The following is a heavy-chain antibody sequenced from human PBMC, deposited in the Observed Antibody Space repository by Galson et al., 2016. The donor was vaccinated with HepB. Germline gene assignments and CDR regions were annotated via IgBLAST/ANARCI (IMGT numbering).Heavy chain of an antibody. J-gene: IGHJ4*02. V-gene: IGHV3-21*01. CDR2: ISSGSSYI. CDR1: GFTFTRYN. D-gene: IGHD2/OR15-2a*01. Sequence: SLRLSCATSGFTFTRYNMNWVRQAPGKGLEWVSSISSGSSYIYYADSVKGRFTISRDNVKKSLYLQMNSLRPEDTAVYYCARDGISSLDQWGQGILVTVSS. CDR3: ARDGISSLDQ.